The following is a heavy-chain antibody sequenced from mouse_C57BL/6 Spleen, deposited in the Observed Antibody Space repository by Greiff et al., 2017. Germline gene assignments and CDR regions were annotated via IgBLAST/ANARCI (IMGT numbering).Heavy chain of an antibody. CDR2: IHPNSGST. CDR3: GRDYYGSSVKFFAY. D-gene: IGHD1-1*01. CDR1: GYTFTSYW. J-gene: IGHJ3*01. V-gene: IGHV1-64*01. Sequence: VQLQQPGAELVKPGASVKLSCKASGYTFTSYWMHWVKQRPGQGLEWIGMIHPNSGSTNYNEKFKSKATLTVDKSSSTAYMQLSSLTSADSAVYYCGRDYYGSSVKFFAYWGQGTLVTVSA.